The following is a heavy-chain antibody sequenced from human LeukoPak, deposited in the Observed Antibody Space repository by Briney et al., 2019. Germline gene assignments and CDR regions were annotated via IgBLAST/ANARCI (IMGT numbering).Heavy chain of an antibody. CDR1: GGSISGYY. V-gene: IGHV4-4*09. Sequence: SETLSLTCAVSGGSISGYYWSWIRQPPGKGLEWIGYIYTSGSPNYSPSLKSRVTISVDASKNQFSLMLSSVTAADTAVYYCARATQRYCSATTCFPYWFDPWGQGTLVTVSS. CDR2: IYTSGSP. J-gene: IGHJ5*02. CDR3: ARATQRYCSATTCFPYWFDP. D-gene: IGHD2-2*01.